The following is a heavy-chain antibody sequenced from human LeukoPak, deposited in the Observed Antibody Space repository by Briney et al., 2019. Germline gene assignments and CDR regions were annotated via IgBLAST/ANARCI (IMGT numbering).Heavy chain of an antibody. Sequence: GESLKISCKGSGYSFTSYWISWVRQMPGKGLEWMGRIDPSDSYTNYRPSFQGHVTISADKSISTAYLQWSSLKASDTAMYYCARGEGYYDSSGYYYHFDYWGQGTLVTVSS. D-gene: IGHD3-22*01. CDR3: ARGEGYYDSSGYYYHFDY. CDR2: IDPSDSYT. J-gene: IGHJ4*02. CDR1: GYSFTSYW. V-gene: IGHV5-10-1*01.